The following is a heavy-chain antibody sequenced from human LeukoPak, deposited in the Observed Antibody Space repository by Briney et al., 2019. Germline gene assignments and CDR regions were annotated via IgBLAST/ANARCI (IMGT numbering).Heavy chain of an antibody. V-gene: IGHV3-48*01. J-gene: IGHJ6*03. Sequence: GGSLRLSCAASGFTFSSYSMNWVRQAPGEGLEWVSYISGSSGTIYYADSVKGRFTISRDNAKSSLYLQMNSLRAEDTAVYYCARRSEFGVLYYMDVWGKGTTVTVSS. CDR3: ARRSEFGVLYYMDV. D-gene: IGHD3-16*01. CDR2: ISGSSGTI. CDR1: GFTFSSYS.